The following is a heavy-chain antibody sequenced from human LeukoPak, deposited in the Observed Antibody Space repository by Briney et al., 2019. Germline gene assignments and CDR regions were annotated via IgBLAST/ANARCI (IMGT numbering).Heavy chain of an antibody. J-gene: IGHJ4*02. Sequence: PGGSLRLSCAASGFTFSSYAMSWVRQAPGKGLEWVSAISGSGGSTYYADSVKGRFTISRDNSKNTLYLQMNSLRAEDTAVYYCARDLGYSYGYFDYWGQGTLVTVSS. CDR1: GFTFSSYA. CDR3: ARDLGYSYGYFDY. D-gene: IGHD5-18*01. CDR2: ISGSGGST. V-gene: IGHV3-23*01.